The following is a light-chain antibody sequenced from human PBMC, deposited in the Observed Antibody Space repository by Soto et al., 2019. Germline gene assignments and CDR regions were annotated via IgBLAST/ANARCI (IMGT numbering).Light chain of an antibody. J-gene: IGKJ1*01. CDR3: QQSYNTPRT. CDR2: TAS. CDR1: QPISDY. V-gene: IGKV1-39*01. Sequence: DIQMTQSPSSLSASVGDRVTITCRTSQPISDYFNWYQQKPGKAPSLLIYTASSLQTGVPSRFSGSGSGTHFTLTISSLQPEDFATYYCQQSYNTPRTFGQGTKVEIK.